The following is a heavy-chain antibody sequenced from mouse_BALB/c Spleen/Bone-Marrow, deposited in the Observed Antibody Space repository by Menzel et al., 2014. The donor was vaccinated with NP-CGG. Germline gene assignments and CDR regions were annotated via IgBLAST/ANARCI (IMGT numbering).Heavy chain of an antibody. D-gene: IGHD1-1*01. Sequence: LVKTGASVKISCKASDYSFXDYYIHWVKQTHGKSLEWIGYISCYNGATNYNQKFKGKATFTVDTSSSAAYMQFSSLTSEDSAVYYCARSEGIYYYGSSYAMDYWGQGTSVTVSS. V-gene: IGHV1S34*01. J-gene: IGHJ4*01. CDR1: DYSFXDYY. CDR3: ARSEGIYYYGSSYAMDY. CDR2: ISCYNGAT.